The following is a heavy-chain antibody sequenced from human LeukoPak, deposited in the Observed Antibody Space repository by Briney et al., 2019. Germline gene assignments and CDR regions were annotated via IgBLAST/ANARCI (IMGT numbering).Heavy chain of an antibody. J-gene: IGHJ4*02. Sequence: PGGSLRLSCAASRFIFSTYGMHWVRQAPGKGLEWVAFIRPDGSNEYYAASVRGRFAISRDNSQNTLHLQMNSLRAEDTAVYYCASLNYYGYGYFDYWGQGTLVTVSS. CDR1: RFIFSTYG. D-gene: IGHD3-10*01. CDR3: ASLNYYGYGYFDY. V-gene: IGHV3-30*02. CDR2: IRPDGSNE.